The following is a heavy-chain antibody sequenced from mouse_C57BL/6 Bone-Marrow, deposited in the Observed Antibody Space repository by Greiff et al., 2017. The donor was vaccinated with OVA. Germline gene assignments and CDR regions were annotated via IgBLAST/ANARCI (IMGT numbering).Heavy chain of an antibody. CDR2: INPGSGGT. Sequence: QVQLQQSGAELVRPGTSVKVSCKASGYAFTNYLIEWVKQRPGQGLEWIGVINPGSGGTNYNEKFKGKATMTADKSSSTAYMQLSSLTSEDSAVYVCARRDSSGYDYGFDYWGQGTTLTVSS. V-gene: IGHV1-54*01. CDR1: GYAFTNYL. J-gene: IGHJ2*01. D-gene: IGHD3-2*02. CDR3: ARRDSSGYDYGFDY.